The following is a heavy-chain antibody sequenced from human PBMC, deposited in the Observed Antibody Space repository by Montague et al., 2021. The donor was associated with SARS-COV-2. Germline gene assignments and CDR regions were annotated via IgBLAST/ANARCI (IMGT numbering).Heavy chain of an antibody. CDR3: ARRGVVVIPAVVEYYYGMDV. J-gene: IGHJ6*02. V-gene: IGHV4-59*01. CDR1: GGSISSYY. Sequence: SETLSLTCTVSGGSISSYYWNWIRQSPGKGLEWIGYINYSGSANYNPSIKSRATISVGTSKNQLSLNLSSVTAADTAVYYCARRGVVVIPAVVEYYYGMDVWGQGTTVTVSS. CDR2: INYSGSA. D-gene: IGHD2-2*01.